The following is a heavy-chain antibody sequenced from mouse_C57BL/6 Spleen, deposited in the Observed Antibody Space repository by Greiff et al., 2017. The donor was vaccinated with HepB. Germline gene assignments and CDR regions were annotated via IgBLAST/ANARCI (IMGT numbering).Heavy chain of an antibody. CDR1: VFNIKDYY. CDR3: TTDYYGSRFYFDY. V-gene: IGHV14-1*01. D-gene: IGHD1-1*01. J-gene: IGHJ2*01. Sequence: EVKLMESGAELVRPGASVKLSCTASVFNIKDYYMHWVKQRPEQGLEWIGRIDPEDGDNEYAPKFQGKATMTADTSSNTAYLQLSSLTSEDTAVYYCTTDYYGSRFYFDYWGQGTTLTVSS. CDR2: IDPEDGDN.